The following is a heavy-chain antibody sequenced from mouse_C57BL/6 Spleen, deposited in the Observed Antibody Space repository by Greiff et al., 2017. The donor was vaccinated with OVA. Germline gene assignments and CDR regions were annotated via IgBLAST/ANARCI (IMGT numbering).Heavy chain of an antibody. Sequence: EVQGVESGTVLARPGASVKMSCKTSGYTFTSYWMHWVKQRPGQGLEWIGAIYPGNSDTSYNQKFKGKAKLTAVTSASTAYMELSSLTNEDSAVYYCTKYYYGSSYYFDYWGQGTTLTVSS. CDR3: TKYYYGSSYYFDY. D-gene: IGHD1-1*01. J-gene: IGHJ2*01. V-gene: IGHV1-5*01. CDR2: IYPGNSDT. CDR1: GYTFTSYW.